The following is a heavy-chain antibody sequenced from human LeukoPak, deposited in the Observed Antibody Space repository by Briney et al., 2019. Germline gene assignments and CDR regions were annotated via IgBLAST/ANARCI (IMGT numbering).Heavy chain of an antibody. CDR2: IIPIFGTA. V-gene: IGHV1-69*05. Sequence: SVKVSCKASGGTFSSYAISWVRQAPGQGLELMGRIIPIFGTANYAQKFQGRVTITTDESTSTAYMELSSLRSEDTAVYYCARAVWEMATTPHFDYWGQGTRVTVSS. J-gene: IGHJ4*02. CDR3: ARAVWEMATTPHFDY. D-gene: IGHD5-24*01. CDR1: GGTFSSYA.